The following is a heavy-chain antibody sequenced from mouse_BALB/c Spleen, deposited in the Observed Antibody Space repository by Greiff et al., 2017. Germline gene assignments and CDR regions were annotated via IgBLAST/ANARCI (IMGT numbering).Heavy chain of an antibody. Sequence: EVKVVESGGGLVQPGGSRKLSCAASGFTFSSFGMHWVRQAPEKGLEWVAYISSGSSTIYYADTVKGRFTISRDNPKNTLFLQMTSLRSEDTAMYYCARSSTATYAMDYWGQGTSVTVSS. V-gene: IGHV5-17*02. CDR2: ISSGSSTI. J-gene: IGHJ4*01. CDR3: ARSSTATYAMDY. CDR1: GFTFSSFG. D-gene: IGHD1-2*01.